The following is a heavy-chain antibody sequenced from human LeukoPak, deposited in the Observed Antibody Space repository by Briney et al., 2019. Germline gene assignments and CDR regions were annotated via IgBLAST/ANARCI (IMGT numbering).Heavy chain of an antibody. CDR3: AQGTPTGYGTSWFDY. V-gene: IGHV3-23*01. D-gene: IGHD6-13*01. CDR1: GFTFSSYA. CDR2: ITGSGGNT. Sequence: PGVSLRLPCAASGFTFSSYAMSWVRQAPGKGLEWVSLITGSGGNTYSADSVKGRFTISRDNSKNTLYLQMSSLRAEDTAIYYCAQGTPTGYGTSWFDYWGQGTLVTVSS. J-gene: IGHJ4*02.